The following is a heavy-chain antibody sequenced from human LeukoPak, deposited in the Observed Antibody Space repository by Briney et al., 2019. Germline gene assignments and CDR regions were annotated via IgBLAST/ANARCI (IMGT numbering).Heavy chain of an antibody. CDR3: ARGPNGYALAVAGSRRFDY. V-gene: IGHV4-34*01. CDR1: GGSFSGYY. J-gene: IGHJ4*02. D-gene: IGHD6-19*01. Sequence: PSETLSLTCAVYGGSFSGYYWSWIRQPPGKGLEWIGEINHSGSTNYNPSLKSRVTISVDTSKNQFSLKLSSVTAVDTAVYYCARGPNGYALAVAGSRRFDYWGQGTLVTVSS. CDR2: INHSGST.